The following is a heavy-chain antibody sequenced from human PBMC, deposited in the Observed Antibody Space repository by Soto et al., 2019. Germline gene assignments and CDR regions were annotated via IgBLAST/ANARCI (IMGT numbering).Heavy chain of an antibody. CDR3: AGADGLDV. V-gene: IGHV3-30-3*01. CDR2: ISYDGSNK. Sequence: QVQLVESGGGVVQPGRSLRLSCAASGFTFSSYAMHWVRQAPGKGLEWVAVISYDGSNKYYADSVKGRFTISRDNPKNPLYLQRNGLRAEDTAVYYCAGADGLDVWGQGATVTVSS. CDR1: GFTFSSYA. J-gene: IGHJ6*02.